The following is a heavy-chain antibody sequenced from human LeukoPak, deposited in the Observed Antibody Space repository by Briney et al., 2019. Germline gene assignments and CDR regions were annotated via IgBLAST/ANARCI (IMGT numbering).Heavy chain of an antibody. V-gene: IGHV3-30-3*01. CDR3: AKDGYIAVAAYDY. CDR1: GFTFSSYA. Sequence: GGSLRLSCAASGFTFSSYAMHWVRQAPGKGLEWVAVISYDGSNKYYADSVKGRFTISRDNSKNTLYLQMNSLRAEDTAVYYCAKDGYIAVAAYDYWGQGTLVTVSS. CDR2: ISYDGSNK. J-gene: IGHJ4*02. D-gene: IGHD6-19*01.